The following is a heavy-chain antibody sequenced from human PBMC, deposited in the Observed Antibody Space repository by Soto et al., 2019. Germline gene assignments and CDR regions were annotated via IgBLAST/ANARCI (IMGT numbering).Heavy chain of an antibody. CDR3: ARGNYYGSGSYYRYYYYYGMDV. V-gene: IGHV3-64*02. D-gene: IGHD3-10*01. J-gene: IGHJ6*02. CDR1: GFTFSSYA. CDR2: ISSNGGST. Sequence: PGGSLRLSCAASGFTFSSYAMHWVRQAPGKGLEYVSAISSNGGSTYYADSVKGRFTISRDNSKNTLYLQMGSLRAEDMAVYYCARGNYYGSGSYYRYYYYYGMDVWGQGTTVTVSS.